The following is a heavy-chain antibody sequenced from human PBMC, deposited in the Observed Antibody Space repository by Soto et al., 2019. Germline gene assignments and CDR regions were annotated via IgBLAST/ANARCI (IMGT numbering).Heavy chain of an antibody. Sequence: EVQLAESGGGLVQPGTSLRLSCTASGFSISGYWMSWVRQAPGKGLEWVANIKQDGSEKYYVDSVKGRFTISRDNAKNVXSLQINSLRAEDTAVYYCAREDRVLRGVIITYVFDYWGPGTLVTVSS. CDR2: IKQDGSEK. V-gene: IGHV3-7*04. CDR3: AREDRVLRGVIITYVFDY. CDR1: GFSISGYW. J-gene: IGHJ4*02. D-gene: IGHD3-10*01.